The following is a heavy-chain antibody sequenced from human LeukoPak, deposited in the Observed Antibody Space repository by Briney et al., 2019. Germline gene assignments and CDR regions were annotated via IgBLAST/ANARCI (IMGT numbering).Heavy chain of an antibody. V-gene: IGHV3-48*02. CDR3: AREQGRGSTWYPEYFQP. CDR2: ISRPGNTV. J-gene: IGHJ1*01. D-gene: IGHD6-13*01. Sequence: GGSLRLSCEGSGFTFSSCSMNWVRQAPGKGLEWVSYISRPGNTVYYADSVRGRFAISRDNAKNSLYLQMSSLRDEDTAVYYCAREQGRGSTWYPEYFQPWGQGTLVTVSS. CDR1: GFTFSSCS.